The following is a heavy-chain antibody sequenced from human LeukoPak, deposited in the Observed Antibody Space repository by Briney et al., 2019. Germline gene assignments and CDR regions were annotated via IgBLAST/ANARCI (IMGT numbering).Heavy chain of an antibody. Sequence: SQTLSLTCAISGDSVSSNSAAWNWIRQSPSRGLEWLGRTYYSSKWYNDYAVSVKSRITINPDTSKNQFSLQLNPVTPEDTALYYCARGAVAVRNAFDIWGQGTMVTVSS. V-gene: IGHV6-1*01. CDR2: TYYSSKWYN. J-gene: IGHJ3*02. CDR3: ARGAVAVRNAFDI. D-gene: IGHD6-19*01. CDR1: GDSVSSNSAA.